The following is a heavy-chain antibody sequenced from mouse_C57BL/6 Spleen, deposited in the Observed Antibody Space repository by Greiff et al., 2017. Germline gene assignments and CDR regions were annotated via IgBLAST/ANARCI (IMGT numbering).Heavy chain of an antibody. V-gene: IGHV1-82*01. J-gene: IGHJ2*01. CDR3: ARRVYFYYFDY. D-gene: IGHD1-1*01. CDR2: IYPGDGDT. CDR1: GYAFSSSW. Sequence: VQLQQSGPELVKPGASVKISCKASGYAFSSSWMNWVMQRPGTGLEWIGRIYPGDGDTNYNGMFKGKATLTADKSYSTAYMQLSSLSSDDSAVYFCARRVYFYYFDYWGQGTTLTFSS.